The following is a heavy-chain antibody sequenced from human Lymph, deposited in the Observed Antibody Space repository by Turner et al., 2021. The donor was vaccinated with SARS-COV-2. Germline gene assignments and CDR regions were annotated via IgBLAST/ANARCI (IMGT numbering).Heavy chain of an antibody. CDR2: ISYYGSNK. V-gene: IGHV3-30*18. J-gene: IGHJ6*02. Sequence: QVQLVESGGGVVQPGRSLRLSCAASGFTFSTYGMHWVRQAPGKGLEWVAVISYYGSNKYYADSVKGRFTISRDNSKNTLHLQMNSLRAEDTAVYYCAKEGEWEFYGGGLDVWGQGTTVTVSS. D-gene: IGHD1-26*01. CDR3: AKEGEWEFYGGGLDV. CDR1: GFTFSTYG.